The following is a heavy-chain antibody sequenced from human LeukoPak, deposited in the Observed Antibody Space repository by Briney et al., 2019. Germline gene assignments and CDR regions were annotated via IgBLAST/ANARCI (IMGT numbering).Heavy chain of an antibody. J-gene: IGHJ3*02. D-gene: IGHD3-10*01. CDR1: GFTFSNYA. CDR2: ISRNGGST. Sequence: GGSLRLSCSASGFTFSNYAMHWVRQAPRKGLEYVSAISRNGGSTYYADSVKGRFTISRDNSKNTLYLQMTSLRAEDTAVYNCAPLDLKIYVSGSPKGGKAAFDIWGKGTRVTVS. CDR3: APLDLKIYVSGSPKGGKAAFDI. V-gene: IGHV3-64D*06.